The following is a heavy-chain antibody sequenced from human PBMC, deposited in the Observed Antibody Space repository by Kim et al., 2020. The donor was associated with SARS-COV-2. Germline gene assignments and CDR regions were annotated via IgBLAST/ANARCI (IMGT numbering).Heavy chain of an antibody. Sequence: GESLKISCKGSGYSFTSYWIGWVRQMPGKGLEWMGIIYPGDSDTRYSPSFQGQVTISADKSISTAYLQWSSLKASDTAMYYCARGGSITMVRGVIIPHDYYYGMDVWGQGTTVTVSS. CDR2: IYPGDSDT. J-gene: IGHJ6*02. V-gene: IGHV5-51*01. CDR3: ARGGSITMVRGVIIPHDYYYGMDV. D-gene: IGHD3-10*01. CDR1: GYSFTSYW.